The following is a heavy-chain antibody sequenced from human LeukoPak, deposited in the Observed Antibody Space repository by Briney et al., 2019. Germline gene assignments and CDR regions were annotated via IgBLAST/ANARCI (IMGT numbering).Heavy chain of an antibody. CDR2: ISVQNGNI. J-gene: IGHJ4*02. D-gene: IGHD1-26*01. CDR3: ARDSGSYWNYFDY. CDR1: GYNYATSG. V-gene: IGHV1-18*01. Sequence: GASVKVSCKTSGYNYATSGISWVRQAPGQGLEWMGWISVQNGNIKYAQKLQGRVNLTTDTSTTSAYMELRSLTSDDTAVYYCARDSGSYWNYFDYWGQGTLVTVSS.